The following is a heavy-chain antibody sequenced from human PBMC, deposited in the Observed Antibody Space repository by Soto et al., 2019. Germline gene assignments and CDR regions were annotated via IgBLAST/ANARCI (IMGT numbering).Heavy chain of an antibody. J-gene: IGHJ4*02. CDR2: INPNSGVT. CDR1: RYTFTDYY. Sequence: ASVKVSCKASRYTFTDYYMHWVRQSPGQGLEWMGWINPNSGVTKFPQKFQGRVIMTRDTSISTVYMELSRLTSDDTAVYYCARSGLQTLELATTYCGQRILVTVFS. CDR3: ARSGLQTLELATTY. D-gene: IGHD1-1*01. V-gene: IGHV1-2*02.